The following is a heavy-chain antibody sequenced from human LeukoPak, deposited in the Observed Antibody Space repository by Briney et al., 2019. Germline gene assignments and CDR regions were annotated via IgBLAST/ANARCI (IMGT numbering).Heavy chain of an antibody. CDR2: ISASGDRT. Sequence: GGSLRLSCAASGFTFSSYAMSWVRQAPGKGLEWVSLISASGDRTYYAGSVKGRFTISRDTSRNTLTLQMNSLRAEDTAVYYCAKGTYDYALDYWGQGTLVTVSS. CDR1: GFTFSSYA. CDR3: AKGTYDYALDY. V-gene: IGHV3-23*01. D-gene: IGHD4/OR15-4a*01. J-gene: IGHJ4*02.